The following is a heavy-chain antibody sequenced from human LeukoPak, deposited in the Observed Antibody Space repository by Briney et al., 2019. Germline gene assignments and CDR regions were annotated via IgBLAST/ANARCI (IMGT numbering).Heavy chain of an antibody. V-gene: IGHV4-39*07. J-gene: IGHJ1*01. D-gene: IGHD7-27*01. CDR2: IYYGGST. CDR1: GGSISSSSYY. CDR3: ATTSSGAH. Sequence: PSETLSLTCTVSGGSISSSSYYWGWIRQPPGKGLEWIGSIYYGGSTYYNSSLKSRVTISVDISKNHFSLKLSSVTAADTAVYYCATTSSGAHWGQGTLVTVSS.